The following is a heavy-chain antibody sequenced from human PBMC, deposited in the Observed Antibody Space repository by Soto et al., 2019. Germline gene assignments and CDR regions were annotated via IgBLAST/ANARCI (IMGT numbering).Heavy chain of an antibody. D-gene: IGHD1-1*01. CDR2: VSAGGGLT. CDR1: GFTFNTYA. V-gene: IGHV3-23*01. CDR3: AKERSGGGYKRRGLFHMDV. Sequence: PGGSLRLSCAASGFTFNTYAMTWVRQAPGKGLECVSTVSAGGGLTYTADSVRGRFTISRDNSKNALFLQMDSLRAEDTAVDYCAKERSGGGYKRRGLFHMDVWGQGTTVTV. J-gene: IGHJ6*02.